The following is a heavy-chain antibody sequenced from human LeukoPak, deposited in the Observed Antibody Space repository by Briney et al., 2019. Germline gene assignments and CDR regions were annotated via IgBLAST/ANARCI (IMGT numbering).Heavy chain of an antibody. J-gene: IGHJ5*02. CDR1: GFTFSSYT. V-gene: IGHV3-30-3*01. D-gene: IGHD3-16*01. CDR2: ISFDGSNK. Sequence: SLRLSCAASGFTFSSYTIHWVRQPPGKGLEWVAVISFDGSNKYYADSVKGRFTISRDNSKNTLYLQMNSLRAEGTAVYYCAREELGSSLGFDPRGQGTLVTVSS. CDR3: AREELGSSLGFDP.